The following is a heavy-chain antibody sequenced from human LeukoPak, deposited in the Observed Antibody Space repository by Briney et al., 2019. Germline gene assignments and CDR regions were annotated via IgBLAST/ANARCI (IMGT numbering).Heavy chain of an antibody. CDR3: AKDIGWFDP. J-gene: IGHJ5*02. Sequence: PGGSLRLSCAASGSTFRSYAMNWVRQAPGKGLEWVSAISGTGDSPHYADSVKGRFTISRDNSKNTLYLQMNSLRAEDTAFYYCAKDIGWFDPWGQGTLVTVSP. CDR1: GSTFRSYA. V-gene: IGHV3-23*01. CDR2: ISGTGDSP.